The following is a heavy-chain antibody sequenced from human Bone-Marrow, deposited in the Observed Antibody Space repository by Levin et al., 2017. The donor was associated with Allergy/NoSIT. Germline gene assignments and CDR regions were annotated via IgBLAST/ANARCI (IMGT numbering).Heavy chain of an antibody. J-gene: IGHJ4*02. CDR3: AVGHFDY. CDR2: ISYDGSNK. V-gene: IGHV3-30*03. CDR1: GFTFSSYG. Sequence: GGSLRLSCAASGFTFSSYGMHWVRQAPGKGLEWVAVISYDGSNKYYADSVKGRFTISRDNSKNTLYLQMNSLRAEDTAVYYCAVGHFDYWGQGTLVTVSS.